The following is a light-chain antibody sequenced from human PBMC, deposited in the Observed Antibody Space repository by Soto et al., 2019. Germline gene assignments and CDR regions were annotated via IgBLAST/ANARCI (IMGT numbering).Light chain of an antibody. Sequence: EIVLTQSACTLSLSPGERATLSWRASQSVSRNLAWYQQKHGQAPRLLIYRASTRATGIPARFSGSGYGTDFYLSISSLQTEDFAVYYCQQRTDWHRTFGQGTKVDIK. CDR3: QQRTDWHRT. V-gene: IGKV3-11*01. CDR2: RAS. CDR1: QSVSRN. J-gene: IGKJ1*01.